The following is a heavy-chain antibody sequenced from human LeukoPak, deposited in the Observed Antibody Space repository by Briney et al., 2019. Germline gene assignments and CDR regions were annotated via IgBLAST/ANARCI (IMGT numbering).Heavy chain of an antibody. CDR1: GFTFSNFG. CDR2: ISDSGDTT. J-gene: IGHJ6*02. CDR3: AKAVGLSEYGLDV. V-gene: IGHV3-23*01. D-gene: IGHD3-16*01. Sequence: GGSLRLSCAASGFTFSNFGMSWVRQAPGKGLETVSAISDSGDTTYYADSVKGRFTISRDDSKNKLYLQMNSLRAEDTAIYYCAKAVGLSEYGLDVWGQGTTVTVSS.